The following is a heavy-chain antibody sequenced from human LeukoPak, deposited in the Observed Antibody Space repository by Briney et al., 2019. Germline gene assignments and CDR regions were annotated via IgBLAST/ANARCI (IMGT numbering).Heavy chain of an antibody. J-gene: IGHJ4*02. CDR2: VFYSGNT. Sequence: SETLSLTCTVSGGSMSGYYWSWIRQPPGKGLEWIGYVFYSGNTNYNPSLKSRVTISVDTSKNQFSLKLSSVTAADTAVYYCARHIRPAYWGQGTLVTVSS. CDR3: ARHIRPAY. V-gene: IGHV4-59*08. CDR1: GGSMSGYY.